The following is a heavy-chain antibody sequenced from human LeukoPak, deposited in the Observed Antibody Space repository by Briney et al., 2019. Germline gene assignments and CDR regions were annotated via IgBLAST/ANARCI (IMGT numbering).Heavy chain of an antibody. V-gene: IGHV4-4*07. J-gene: IGHJ3*02. CDR1: GGSINNYY. CDR2: IYTRGST. Sequence: PSETLSLTCTVSGGSINNYYWSWIRQPAGKGLEWIGRIYTRGSTNYNPSLKSRVTMSVDTSKNQFSLKLSSVTAADTAVYYCARWRYCSADICSGGDAFDIWGQGTMVSVSS. D-gene: IGHD2-15*01. CDR3: ARWRYCSADICSGGDAFDI.